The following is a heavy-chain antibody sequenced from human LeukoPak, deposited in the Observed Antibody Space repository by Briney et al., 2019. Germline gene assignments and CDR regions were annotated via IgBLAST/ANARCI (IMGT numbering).Heavy chain of an antibody. CDR1: GFTFSSYA. V-gene: IGHV3-23*01. D-gene: IGHD4-17*01. CDR3: AKGPLRSKNNWFDP. Sequence: GGSLRLSCAASGFTFSSYAMSWVRQAPGKGLEWVSGISASGASTYYADSVKGRFTISRDSSMNTLYLLMNSLRAEDTAVYYCAKGPLRSKNNWFDPWGQGTLVIVSS. CDR2: ISASGAST. J-gene: IGHJ5*02.